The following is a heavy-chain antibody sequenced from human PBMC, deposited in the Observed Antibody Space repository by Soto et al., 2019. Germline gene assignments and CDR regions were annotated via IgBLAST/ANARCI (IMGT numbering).Heavy chain of an antibody. CDR2: INSDGNSA. Sequence: GGSLRLSCAASGFTFSSYWMHWVRQTPGKGLVWVSRINSDGNSASYADSVKGRFTISRDNAENTLYLQMHNLRAEDTAVYYCARRRPDSSSWSFDYWGQGTLVTVSS. V-gene: IGHV3-74*01. J-gene: IGHJ4*02. CDR1: GFTFSSYW. CDR3: ARRRPDSSSWSFDY. D-gene: IGHD6-13*01.